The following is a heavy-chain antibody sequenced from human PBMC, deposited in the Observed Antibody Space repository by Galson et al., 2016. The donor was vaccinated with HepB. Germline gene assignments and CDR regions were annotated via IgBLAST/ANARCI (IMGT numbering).Heavy chain of an antibody. D-gene: IGHD1-14*01. Sequence: SLRLSCAASGFTFNXXXMSXXXQAXXXGLXXVSXXXGLXXXTXXXDSXXGRFTISRDNSKNTLFLQXXGLRVEDTALYYCAKADRRSYTXXFDSWGQGTLXTXSS. CDR1: GFTFNXXX. J-gene: IGHJ4*02. CDR2: XXGLXXXT. CDR3: AKADRRSYTXXFDS. V-gene: IGHV3-23*01.